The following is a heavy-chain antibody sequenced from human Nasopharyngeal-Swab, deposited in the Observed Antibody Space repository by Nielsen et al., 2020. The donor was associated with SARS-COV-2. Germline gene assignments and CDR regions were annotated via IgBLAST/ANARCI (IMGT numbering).Heavy chain of an antibody. Sequence: SCAASASTLSSYWMSGVPPAPGTGLEWVANIKQDGSEKYYVDSVKGRFTISRDNAKNSLYLEMNSLRVEDTAVYYCARLGTESYHYYSLDVWGQGTTVTVSS. D-gene: IGHD3-10*01. V-gene: IGHV3-7*01. CDR1: ASTLSSYW. CDR2: IKQDGSEK. CDR3: ARLGTESYHYYSLDV. J-gene: IGHJ6*02.